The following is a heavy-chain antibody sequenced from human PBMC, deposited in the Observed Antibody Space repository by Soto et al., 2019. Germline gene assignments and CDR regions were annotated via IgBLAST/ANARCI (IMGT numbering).Heavy chain of an antibody. CDR3: TTDGNFDY. CDR2: IKSKADGGST. CDR1: GFSFSNGW. V-gene: IGHV3-15*01. Sequence: EVQLVESGGGLVKPGGSLRVSCVASGFSFSNGWMAWVRQAPEKGLEWVGRIKSKADGGSTDYAARVKARFSSSRDDSKTTLYLELNGLKSEDTAVYYCTTDGNFDYSGQGPRVTVSS. J-gene: IGHJ4*02.